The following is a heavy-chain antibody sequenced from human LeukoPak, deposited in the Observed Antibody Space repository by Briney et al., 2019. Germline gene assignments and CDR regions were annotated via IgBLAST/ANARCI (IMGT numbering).Heavy chain of an antibody. Sequence: ASVKVSCKASGYTFTSYVMHWVRQAPGQRLEWMGWINAGNGNTKYSQKFQGRVTITRDTSASTAYMELSSLRSEDTAVYYCARDPHYYGSGWSYFDYWGQGTLVTVSS. CDR3: ARDPHYYGSGWSYFDY. CDR1: GYTFTSYV. J-gene: IGHJ4*02. V-gene: IGHV1-3*01. CDR2: INAGNGNT. D-gene: IGHD3-10*01.